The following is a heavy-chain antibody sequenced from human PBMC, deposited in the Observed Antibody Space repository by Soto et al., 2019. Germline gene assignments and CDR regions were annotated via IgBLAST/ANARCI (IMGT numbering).Heavy chain of an antibody. J-gene: IGHJ4*02. CDR2: ISYDGSNK. CDR3: AKDPYYDILTGYFDY. CDR1: GFTFSSYG. V-gene: IGHV3-30*18. D-gene: IGHD3-9*01. Sequence: PGGSLRLSCAASGFTFSSYGMHWVRQAPGKGLEWVAVISYDGSNKYYADSVKGRFTISRDNSKNTLYLQMNSLRAEDTAVYYCAKDPYYDILTGYFDYWGQGTLVTVSS.